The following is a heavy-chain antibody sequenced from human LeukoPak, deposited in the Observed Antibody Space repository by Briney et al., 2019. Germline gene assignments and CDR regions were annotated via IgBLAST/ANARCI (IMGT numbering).Heavy chain of an antibody. V-gene: IGHV1-2*02. Sequence: GASVKVSCKASGYTFTGYYMHWVRQAPGQGLEWMGWTNPNSGGTNYAQKFQGRVTMTRDTSISTAYMELSRLRSDDTAVYYCARVTAIRVGAKDPFDYWGQGTLVTVSS. CDR2: TNPNSGGT. D-gene: IGHD1-26*01. CDR3: ARVTAIRVGAKDPFDY. J-gene: IGHJ4*02. CDR1: GYTFTGYY.